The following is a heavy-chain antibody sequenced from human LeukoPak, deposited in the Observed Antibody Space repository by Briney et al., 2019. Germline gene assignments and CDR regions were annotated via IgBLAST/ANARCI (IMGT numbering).Heavy chain of an antibody. CDR2: ISGSGGST. V-gene: IGHV3-23*01. J-gene: IGHJ4*02. D-gene: IGHD6-19*01. CDR3: AKAVSAGTDY. CDR1: GFTFSGYA. Sequence: GSLRLSCAASGFTFSGYAMNWVRQAPGKGLAWVSAISGSGGSTYYAASVKGRFTISRDNSKNTLYLQMNSLRAEDTAVYYCAKAVSAGTDYWGQGTLVTVSS.